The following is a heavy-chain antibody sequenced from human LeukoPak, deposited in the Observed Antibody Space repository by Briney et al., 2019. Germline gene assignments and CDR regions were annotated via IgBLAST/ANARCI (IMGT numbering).Heavy chain of an antibody. J-gene: IGHJ6*03. CDR1: GYSISSGYY. CDR2: IYHSGST. V-gene: IGHV4-38-2*02. D-gene: IGHD4-17*01. CDR3: ARAEYDYGDYYYYMDV. Sequence: SETLSLTCTVSGYSISSGYYWGWIRQPPGKGLEWIGSIYHSGSTYYNPSLKSRVTISVDTSKNQFSLKLSSVTAADTAVYYCARAEYDYGDYYYYMDVWGKGTTVTISS.